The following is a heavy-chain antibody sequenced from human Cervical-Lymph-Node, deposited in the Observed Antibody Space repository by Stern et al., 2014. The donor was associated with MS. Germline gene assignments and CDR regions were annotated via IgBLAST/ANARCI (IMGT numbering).Heavy chain of an antibody. Sequence: QVQLQESGPGLVKPSQTLSLTCTVSGGSTSRRSYYWSWLRPPPGRGLEWIGSIYSSGNSFYNPSLKSRLTISLDTSKNQFSLRLNSVTATDTAVYYCARGPLEEIDMKTFCYAMDVWGHGTTVTVSS. V-gene: IGHV4-30-4*01. CDR1: GGSTSRRSYY. D-gene: IGHD1-1*01. CDR2: IYSSGNS. CDR3: ARGPLEEIDMKTFCYAMDV. J-gene: IGHJ6*02.